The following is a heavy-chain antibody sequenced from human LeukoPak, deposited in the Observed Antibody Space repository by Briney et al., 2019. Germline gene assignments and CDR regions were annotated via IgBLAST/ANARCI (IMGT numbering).Heavy chain of an antibody. CDR3: ARGPGAFDI. CDR1: GFTVSSNY. V-gene: IGHV3-66*01. D-gene: IGHD2-2*01. Sequence: GGSLRLSCAVSGFTVSSNYMSWVRQAPGKGLEWVSVIYIGGSTYYADSVKGRFTISRDNAKNTLFLQMNSLRAEDTAVYYCARGPGAFDIWGQGTMVTVSS. J-gene: IGHJ3*02. CDR2: IYIGGST.